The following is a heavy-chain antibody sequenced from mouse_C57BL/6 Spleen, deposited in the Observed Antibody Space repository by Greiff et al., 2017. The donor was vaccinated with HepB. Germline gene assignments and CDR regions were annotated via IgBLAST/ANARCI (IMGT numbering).Heavy chain of an antibody. Sequence: VMLVESGAELARPGASVKLSCKASGYTFTSYGISWVKQRTGQGLEWIGEIYPRSGNTYYNEKFKGKATLTADKSSSTAYMELRSLTSEDSAVYFCARCYYSNFSWFAYWGQGTLVTVSA. CDR2: IYPRSGNT. CDR1: GYTFTSYG. J-gene: IGHJ3*01. V-gene: IGHV1-81*01. CDR3: ARCYYSNFSWFAY. D-gene: IGHD2-5*01.